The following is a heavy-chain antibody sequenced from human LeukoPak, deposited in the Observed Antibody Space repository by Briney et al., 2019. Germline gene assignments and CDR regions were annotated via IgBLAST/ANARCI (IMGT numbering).Heavy chain of an antibody. Sequence: SETLSLTCTVSGGSISSSGYYGSWIRQHPGKGLEWIGYIYYSGSTYYNPSLKSRVTISVDTSKNQFSLKLSSVAAADTAVYYCARDDRAAKYYYYGMDVWGQGTTVTVSS. D-gene: IGHD2-15*01. J-gene: IGHJ6*02. CDR2: IYYSGST. V-gene: IGHV4-31*03. CDR3: ARDDRAAKYYYYGMDV. CDR1: GGSISSSGYY.